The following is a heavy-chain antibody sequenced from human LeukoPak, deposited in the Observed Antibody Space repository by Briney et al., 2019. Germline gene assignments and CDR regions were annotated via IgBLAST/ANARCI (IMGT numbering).Heavy chain of an antibody. J-gene: IGHJ4*02. CDR3: ARDAHDYGYYFDY. Sequence: SQTLSLTCTVSGGSISSGDYYWRWIRQPPGKGLEWIGYIYYSGSTYYNPSLKSRVTTSVDTSKNQFSLKLSSVTAADTAVYYCARDAHDYGYYFDYWGQGTLVTVSS. D-gene: IGHD4-17*01. CDR1: GGSISSGDYY. CDR2: IYYSGST. V-gene: IGHV4-30-4*08.